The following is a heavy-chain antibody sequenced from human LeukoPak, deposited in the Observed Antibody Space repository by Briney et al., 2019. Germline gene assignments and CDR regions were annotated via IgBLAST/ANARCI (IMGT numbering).Heavy chain of an antibody. CDR2: IYSGGST. D-gene: IGHD5-12*01. Sequence: GGSLRLSCAASGFTVSSNYMSWVRQAPGKGLEWVSVIYSGGSTYYADSVKGRFTISRDNSKNTLYLQMNSLRAEDTAVYYCARVFSGYDWSFDYWGQGTLVTVSS. J-gene: IGHJ4*02. CDR1: GFTVSSNY. V-gene: IGHV3-53*01. CDR3: ARVFSGYDWSFDY.